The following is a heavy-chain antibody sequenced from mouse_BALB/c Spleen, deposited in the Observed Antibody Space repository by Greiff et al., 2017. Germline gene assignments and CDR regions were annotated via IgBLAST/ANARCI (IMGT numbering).Heavy chain of an antibody. CDR1: GFSLTSYG. J-gene: IGHJ2*01. CDR3: ARSGNYKYYFDY. D-gene: IGHD2-1*01. CDR2: IWSGGST. V-gene: IGHV2-2*02. Sequence: VMLVESGPGLVQPSQSLSITCTVSGFSLTSYGVHWVRQSPGKGLEWLGVIWSGGSTDYNAAFISRLSISKDNSKSQVFFKMNSLQANDTAIYYCARSGNYKYYFDYWGQGTTLTVSS.